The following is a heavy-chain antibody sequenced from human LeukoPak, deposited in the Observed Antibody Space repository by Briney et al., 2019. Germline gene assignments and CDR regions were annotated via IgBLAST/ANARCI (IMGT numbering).Heavy chain of an antibody. CDR2: IYYSGST. V-gene: IGHV4-59*08. CDR3: ARALVRGLIIREFDY. Sequence: SETLSLTCTVSGGSISSYHWNWIRQPPGKGLEWIGYIYYSGSTYYNPSLKSRVTISIDTSKNQFSLKLSSVTAADTAVYYCARALVRGLIIREFDYWGQGTLVTVSS. CDR1: GGSISSYH. J-gene: IGHJ4*02. D-gene: IGHD3-10*01.